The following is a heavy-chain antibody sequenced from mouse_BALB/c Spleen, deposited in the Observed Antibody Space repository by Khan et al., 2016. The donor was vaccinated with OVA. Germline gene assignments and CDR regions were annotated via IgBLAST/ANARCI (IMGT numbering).Heavy chain of an antibody. V-gene: IGHV3-2*02. CDR3: ARSIMAN. J-gene: IGHJ2*01. CDR2: ISYSGST. Sequence: EVELVESGPGLVKPSQSLSLTCTVTGYSITSDYAWNWIRQFPGNKLEWMGYISYSGSTSYNPSLKSRISITRDTSKNQFFLQLNSVTTEDTATYYCARSIMANWGQGTTRTVSS. CDR1: GYSITSDYA.